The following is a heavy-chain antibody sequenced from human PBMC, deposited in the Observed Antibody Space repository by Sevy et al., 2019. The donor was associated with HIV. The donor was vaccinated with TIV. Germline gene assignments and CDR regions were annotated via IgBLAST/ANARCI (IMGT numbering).Heavy chain of an antibody. D-gene: IGHD4-4*01. J-gene: IGHJ6*02. CDR2: ISYDGSNK. CDR3: AKVGGPDYSNHLYYGMDV. V-gene: IGHV3-30*18. Sequence: GRSLRLSCAASGFTFSSYGMHWVRQAPGKGLEWVAVISYDGSNKYYADSVKGRFTISRDNSKNTLCLQMNSQRAEDTAVYYCAKVGGPDYSNHLYYGMDVWGQGTTVTVSS. CDR1: GFTFSSYG.